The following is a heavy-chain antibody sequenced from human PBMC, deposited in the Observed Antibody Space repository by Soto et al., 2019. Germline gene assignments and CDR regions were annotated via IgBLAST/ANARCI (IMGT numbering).Heavy chain of an antibody. D-gene: IGHD5-18*01. CDR2: IYHSGTT. CDR1: GYSISNGYY. CDR3: VRDRYSYGSEVAX. V-gene: IGHV4-38-2*02. Sequence: ETLSLTCTVSGYSISNGYYWGWIRQSPENGLEWIGTIYHSGTTYYNPSLKIRFIISIDTSKKQFSLNLKSVTAADTAVYYCVRDRYSYGSEVAXWGQGTLVTVSX. J-gene: IGHJ4*02.